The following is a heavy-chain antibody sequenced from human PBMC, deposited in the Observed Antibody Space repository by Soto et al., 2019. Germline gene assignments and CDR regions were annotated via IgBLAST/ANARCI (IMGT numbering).Heavy chain of an antibody. J-gene: IGHJ4*02. D-gene: IGHD5-12*01. Sequence: QVQLQQWGAGLLKPSETLSLTCAVYGGSFSGYYWSWIRQPPGKGLEWIGEINHSGSTNYNPSLKSRVTISVDPSKNQFSLKLRSVTAADTAVYYCARGRDGYNYSPFDYWGQGTLVTVSS. V-gene: IGHV4-34*01. CDR1: GGSFSGYY. CDR3: ARGRDGYNYSPFDY. CDR2: INHSGST.